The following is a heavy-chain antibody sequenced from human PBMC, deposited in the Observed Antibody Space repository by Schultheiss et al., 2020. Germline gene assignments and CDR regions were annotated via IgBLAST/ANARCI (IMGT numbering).Heavy chain of an antibody. CDR1: RGSISSSNW. J-gene: IGHJ5*02. V-gene: IGHV4-4*02. CDR3: ARETIYRWEET. Sequence: SETLSLTCAVSRGSISSSNWWSWVRQPPGKGLEWIGHIYHSGSTNYNPSLKSRVTISVDKSKNQFSLKLSSVTAADTAVYYCARETIYRWEETWGQGTLVTVSS. CDR2: IYHSGST. D-gene: IGHD1-26*01.